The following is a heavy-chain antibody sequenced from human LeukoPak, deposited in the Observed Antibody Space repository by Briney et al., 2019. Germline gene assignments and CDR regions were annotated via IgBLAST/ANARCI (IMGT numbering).Heavy chain of an antibody. V-gene: IGHV3-15*01. CDR3: TTDYYDYVWGSYRPDY. Sequence: GGSLRLSCAASGFTFDDYGMSWVRQAPGQGLEWVARIKTKTDGETTEYAAPVKGRFTISRDDSKNTLYLQMNSLKTEDTAVYYCTTDYYDYVWGSYRPDYWGQGTLVTVSS. D-gene: IGHD3-16*02. CDR1: GFTFDDYG. CDR2: IKTKTDGETT. J-gene: IGHJ4*02.